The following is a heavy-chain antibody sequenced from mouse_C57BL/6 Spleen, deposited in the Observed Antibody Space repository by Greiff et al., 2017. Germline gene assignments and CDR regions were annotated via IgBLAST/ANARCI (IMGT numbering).Heavy chain of an antibody. Sequence: QVQLQQPGAELVRPGSSVKLSCKASGYTFTSYWMHWVKQRPIQGLEWIGNIDPSDSETHYNQKFKDKATLTVDKSSSTAYMQLSSLTSEDSAVYYCARSPLLLRGFDYWGQGTTLTVSS. CDR3: ARSPLLLRGFDY. V-gene: IGHV1-52*01. CDR2: IDPSDSET. D-gene: IGHD1-1*01. J-gene: IGHJ2*01. CDR1: GYTFTSYW.